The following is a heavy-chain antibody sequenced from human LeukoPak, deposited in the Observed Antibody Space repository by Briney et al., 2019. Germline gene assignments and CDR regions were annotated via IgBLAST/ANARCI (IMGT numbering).Heavy chain of an antibody. J-gene: IGHJ6*02. V-gene: IGHV3-23*01. CDR1: GFXFSSYA. CDR3: AKHLSGSYYYYYYGMDV. D-gene: IGHD3-10*01. CDR2: ISGSGGST. Sequence: GGSLRLSCAASGFXFSSYAISWVRQAPGKGLEWVSAISGSGGSTYYADSVKGRFTISRDNSKNTLYLQMNSLRAEDTAVYYCAKHLSGSYYYYYYGMDVWGQGTTVTVSS.